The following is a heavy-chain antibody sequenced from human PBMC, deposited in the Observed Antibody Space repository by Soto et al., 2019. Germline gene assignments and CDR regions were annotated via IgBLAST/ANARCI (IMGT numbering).Heavy chain of an antibody. J-gene: IGHJ4*02. D-gene: IGHD4-17*01. CDR2: ISGSGSYI. CDR3: ARDYYGDYALDY. CDR1: GFTFSSYT. Sequence: EVQLVESGGGLVKPGGSLRLSCAASGFTFSSYTMNWVRQAPGKGLEWVSSISGSGSYIYYADSVKGRFTISRDNASNSLYLQMNSLRAEDTAVYYCARDYYGDYALDYWGQGTLVTVSS. V-gene: IGHV3-21*01.